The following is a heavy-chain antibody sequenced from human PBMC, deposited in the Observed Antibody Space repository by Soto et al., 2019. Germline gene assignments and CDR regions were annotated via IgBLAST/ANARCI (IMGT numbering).Heavy chain of an antibody. CDR2: ISYDGNNK. V-gene: IGHV3-30*18. J-gene: IGHJ4*02. CDR1: GFTFNTNG. D-gene: IGHD1-26*01. CDR3: AKDLKLYRREATNSWEY. Sequence: QVQLVESGGGVVQPGTSLRLSCTAYGFTFNTNGMHWVRQAPGKGLEWVAFISYDGNNKYYADSVKGRFTISRDNFKNTLYLQMNSLRAEDTALFYCAKDLKLYRREATNSWEYWGQGTMVTVSS.